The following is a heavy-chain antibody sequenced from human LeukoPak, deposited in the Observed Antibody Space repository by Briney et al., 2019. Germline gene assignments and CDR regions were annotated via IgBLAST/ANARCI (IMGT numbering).Heavy chain of an antibody. J-gene: IGHJ3*02. CDR2: INPSGGST. D-gene: IGHD3-10*01. CDR1: GYTFTSYY. Sequence: GASVKVSCKASGYTFTSYYMHWVRQAPGQGLEWMGIINPSGGSTSYAQKFQGRVTMTRDMSTSTVYMELSSLRYEDTAVYYCARERTRLWFGELAAFDIWRQGTMVTVSS. V-gene: IGHV1-46*01. CDR3: ARERTRLWFGELAAFDI.